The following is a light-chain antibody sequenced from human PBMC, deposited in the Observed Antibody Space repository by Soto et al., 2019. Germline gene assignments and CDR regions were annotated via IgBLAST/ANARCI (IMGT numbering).Light chain of an antibody. CDR3: QQYNNWPPIT. CDR1: QSVSSN. Sequence: EIVMTQSPATLSVSPGERATLSCRASQSVSSNLAWYQQTPGQAPRLLIYGASARATGIPARFSGSGSGTEFTLTIRSLQSEDFAVYDCQQYNNWPPITFGPGTRLEIK. V-gene: IGKV3-15*01. CDR2: GAS. J-gene: IGKJ5*01.